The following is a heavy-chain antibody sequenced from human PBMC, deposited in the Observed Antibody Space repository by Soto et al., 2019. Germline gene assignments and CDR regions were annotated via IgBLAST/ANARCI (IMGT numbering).Heavy chain of an antibody. CDR2: INPNSGGT. D-gene: IGHD3-10*01. CDR3: GKGFYGSGGPDV. V-gene: IGHV1-2*02. CDR1: ADTFTSYY. Sequence: ASVKVSCKAPADTFTSYYIHWVRQAPGHGLEWMGIINPNSGGTKYVQKFQGRVTMTRDTSISTVYLELSRLRSDDTAIYYCGKGFYGSGGPDVWGPGTLVTVSS. J-gene: IGHJ4*02.